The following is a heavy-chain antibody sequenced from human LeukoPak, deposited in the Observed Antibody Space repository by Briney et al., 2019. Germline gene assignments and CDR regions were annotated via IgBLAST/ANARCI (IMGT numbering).Heavy chain of an antibody. D-gene: IGHD2-2*01. CDR2: INPGGGST. Sequence: ASVKVSCKASGYTFTSYYMHWVRQAPGQGLEWMGIINPGGGSTSYAQKFQGRVTMTRDTSTSTVYMELSSLRSEDTAVYYCARAPTRYCSSTSCLDDDAFDIWGQGTMVTVSS. CDR1: GYTFTSYY. V-gene: IGHV1-46*01. J-gene: IGHJ3*02. CDR3: ARAPTRYCSSTSCLDDDAFDI.